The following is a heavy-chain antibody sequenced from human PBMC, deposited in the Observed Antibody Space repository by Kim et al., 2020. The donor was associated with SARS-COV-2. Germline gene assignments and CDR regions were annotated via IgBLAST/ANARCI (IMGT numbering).Heavy chain of an antibody. D-gene: IGHD1-26*01. CDR2: IKSKTDGGTT. CDR1: GFTFSNAW. Sequence: GGSLRLSCAASGFTFSNAWMSWVRQAPGKGLEWVGRIKSKTDGGTTDYAAPVKGRFTISRDDSKNTLYLQMNSLKTEDTAGYYCTPGSGYYEPFDYWGQGTLVTVSS. CDR3: TPGSGYYEPFDY. V-gene: IGHV3-15*01. J-gene: IGHJ4*02.